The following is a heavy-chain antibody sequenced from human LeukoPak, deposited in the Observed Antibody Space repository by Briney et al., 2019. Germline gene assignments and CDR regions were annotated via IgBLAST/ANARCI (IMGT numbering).Heavy chain of an antibody. CDR2: VHNSGYT. Sequence: TASETLSLTCAVSGASISSRFWWSWVRQPPGKGLEWIGQVHNSGYTKYNPSLKSRVTISVDKFKNHFSLKLNSVTAADTALYYCARETSASGYGPYFDYWGQGTLVTVSS. D-gene: IGHD3-3*01. V-gene: IGHV4-4*02. CDR1: GASISSRFW. CDR3: ARETSASGYGPYFDY. J-gene: IGHJ4*02.